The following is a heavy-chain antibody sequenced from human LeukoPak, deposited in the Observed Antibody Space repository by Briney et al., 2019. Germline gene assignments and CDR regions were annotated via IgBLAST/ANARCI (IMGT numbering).Heavy chain of an antibody. CDR1: GFTFSSYS. V-gene: IGHV3-48*01. Sequence: GGSLRLSCAASGFTFSSYSMNWVRQAPGKGLEWVSYISSSSSTIYYADSVKGRFTISRDNAKNSLYLQMNSLRAEDTAVYYCARAPRPIAAAGSSSVDYWGQGTLVTVSS. CDR3: ARAPRPIAAAGSSSVDY. D-gene: IGHD6-13*01. J-gene: IGHJ4*02. CDR2: ISSSSSTI.